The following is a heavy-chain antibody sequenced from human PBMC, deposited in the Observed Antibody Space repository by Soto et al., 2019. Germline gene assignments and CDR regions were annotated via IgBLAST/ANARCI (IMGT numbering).Heavy chain of an antibody. V-gene: IGHV1-69*12. J-gene: IGHJ3*02. CDR1: GGTFSSYA. Sequence: QVQLVQSGAEVKKPGSSVKVSCKASGGTFSSYAISWVRQAPGQGLEWMGGIIPIFGTANYAQKFQGRVTITADESTSTAYKELSSLRCEDKAVYYCAREADDSSGLDDAFDIWGQGTMVTVSS. CDR3: AREADDSSGLDDAFDI. CDR2: IIPIFGTA. D-gene: IGHD3-22*01.